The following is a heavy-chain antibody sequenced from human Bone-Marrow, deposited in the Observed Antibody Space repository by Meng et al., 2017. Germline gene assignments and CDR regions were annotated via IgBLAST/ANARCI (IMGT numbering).Heavy chain of an antibody. D-gene: IGHD3-22*01. V-gene: IGHV1-69*12. CDR1: GGTFSSDA. J-gene: IGHJ4*02. CDR3: ARDSGPYYYDSSGYHGFDY. CDR2: IIPIFGTA. Sequence: QVQVVQSGAEVKKPGSSVKVACKASGGTFSSDAISWVRQAPGQGLEWMGGIIPIFGTANYAQKFQGRVTITADESTSTAYMELSSLRSEDTAVYYCARDSGPYYYDSSGYHGFDYWGQGTLVTVSS.